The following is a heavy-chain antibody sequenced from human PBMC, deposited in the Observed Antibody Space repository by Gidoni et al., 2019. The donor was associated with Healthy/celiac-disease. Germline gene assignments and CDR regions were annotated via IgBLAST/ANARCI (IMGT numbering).Heavy chain of an antibody. Sequence: DVQLVASGGGLVQPGRSLRLSCAASGFTFDDYAMHWVRHAPGKGLEWVSGISWNSGSRGYADAGKGRFTISRDNAKNSLYLQMNSLRAEDTALYYCAKDIAYDGRLGVGFDDWGQGTLVTVSS. CDR1: GFTFDDYA. J-gene: IGHJ4*02. V-gene: IGHV3-9*01. D-gene: IGHD3-22*01. CDR3: AKDIAYDGRLGVGFDD. CDR2: ISWNSGSR.